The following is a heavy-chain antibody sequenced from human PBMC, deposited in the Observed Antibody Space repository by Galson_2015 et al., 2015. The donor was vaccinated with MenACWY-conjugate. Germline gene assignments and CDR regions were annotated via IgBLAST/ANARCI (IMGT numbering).Heavy chain of an antibody. V-gene: IGHV5-51*01. J-gene: IGHJ4*02. CDR2: IYPGDSDT. CDR1: GYSFTSYW. D-gene: IGHD3-3*01. Sequence: QSGAEVKKPGESLKISCQGSGYSFTSYWIAWVRQMPGKGLEWMGIIYPGDSDTRYSPSFQGQVTISADKSISTAYLQWSSLKASDTAIYYCAVAIYDFWSGYSFDYWGQGTLVTVSS. CDR3: AVAIYDFWSGYSFDY.